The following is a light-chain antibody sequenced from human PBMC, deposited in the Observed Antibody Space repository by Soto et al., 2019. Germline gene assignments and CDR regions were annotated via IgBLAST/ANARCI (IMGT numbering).Light chain of an antibody. CDR1: SSDVGSYNL. V-gene: IGLV2-23*02. CDR3: CSYAGSSIFV. J-gene: IGLJ2*01. CDR2: EVN. Sequence: QSALTQPASVSGSPGQSITISCTGTSSDVGSYNLVSWYQQLPGKAPILIIYEVNERPSGISIRFSGSKSGNTASLTISGLQGEDEADYYCCSYAGSSIFVFGGGTKLTVL.